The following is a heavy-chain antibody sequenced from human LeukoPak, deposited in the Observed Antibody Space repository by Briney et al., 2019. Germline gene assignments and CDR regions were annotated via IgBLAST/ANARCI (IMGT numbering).Heavy chain of an antibody. CDR1: GFTVSSNY. CDR3: ARDSTSGTWDYYYGMDV. J-gene: IGHJ6*02. CDR2: IYSGGST. V-gene: IGHV3-53*01. D-gene: IGHD2-2*01. Sequence: GGSLRLSCAASGFTVSSNYRSWVRQAPGKGLEWVSVIYSGGSTHYADSVKGRFTISRDNSKNTLYLQMNSLRAEDTAVYYCARDSTSGTWDYYYGMDVWGQGTTVTVSS.